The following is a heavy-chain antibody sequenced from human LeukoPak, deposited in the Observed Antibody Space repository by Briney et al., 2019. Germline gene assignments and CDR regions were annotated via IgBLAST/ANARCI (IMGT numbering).Heavy chain of an antibody. CDR1: GFSFRSYG. Sequence: GGSLRLSCAASGFSFRSYGVHWVRQAPGKGLEWVAFIRYDGIIKYYADSVKGRFTISRDNSKNTLYLQMNSLRVEDTAVYYCGKGGSSSWDYFDYWGQGTLVTVSS. J-gene: IGHJ4*02. CDR2: IRYDGIIK. CDR3: GKGGSSSWDYFDY. V-gene: IGHV3-30*02. D-gene: IGHD6-13*01.